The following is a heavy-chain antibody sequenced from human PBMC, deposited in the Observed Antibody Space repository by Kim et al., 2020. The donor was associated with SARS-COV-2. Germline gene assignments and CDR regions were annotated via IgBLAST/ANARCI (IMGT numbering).Heavy chain of an antibody. J-gene: IGHJ4*02. V-gene: IGHV3-23*01. CDR1: GFTFSSYA. CDR2: SSGSGDNR. D-gene: IGHD5-12*01. Sequence: GGSLRLSCAASGFTFSSYAMNWVRQAPGKGLEWVSTSSGSGDNRYYADSVKGRFTISRDTPASTLYLQMNSLRVEDTAVYYCVKLKEGHPTHSGYDEWGQGTVVTVSS. CDR3: VKLKEGHPTHSGYDE.